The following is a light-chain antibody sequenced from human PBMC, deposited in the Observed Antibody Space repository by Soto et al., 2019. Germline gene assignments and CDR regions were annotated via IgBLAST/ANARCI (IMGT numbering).Light chain of an antibody. CDR1: QSVSSSY. V-gene: IGKV3D-20*02. Sequence: EIVLTQPPGTLSLSPGERATLSWRASQSVSSSYLAWYQQKPGQAPRLLIYGASSRATGIPDRFSGSGSGTDFTLTISRLEPEDFAVYYCQQRSNWPLTFGGGTKVDIK. CDR3: QQRSNWPLT. J-gene: IGKJ4*01. CDR2: GAS.